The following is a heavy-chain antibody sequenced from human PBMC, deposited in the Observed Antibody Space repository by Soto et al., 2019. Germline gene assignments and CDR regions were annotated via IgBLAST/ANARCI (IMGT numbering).Heavy chain of an antibody. Sequence: AAVKVSCKASGYTFTIYGISWVLQAPIQGLEWMGWISAYNGNTNYAQKLQGRVTMTTDTSTSTAYMELRSLRADDTALYYCARDDGTAVTSTGYFDYWGQGTPVTVSS. CDR3: ARDDGTAVTSTGYFDY. J-gene: IGHJ4*02. D-gene: IGHD6-19*01. CDR2: ISAYNGNT. CDR1: GYTFTIYG. V-gene: IGHV1-18*04.